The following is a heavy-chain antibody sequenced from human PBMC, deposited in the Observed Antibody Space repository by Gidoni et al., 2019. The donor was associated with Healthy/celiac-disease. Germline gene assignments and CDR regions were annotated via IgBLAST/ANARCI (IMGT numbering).Heavy chain of an antibody. J-gene: IGHJ4*02. CDR1: GGSFSGYY. CDR2: INHSGST. V-gene: IGHV4-34*01. CDR3: ARGGGIAVAGSIDY. Sequence: QVHLQQWGAGLLKPSETLSLTCAVYGGSFSGYYWSWIRQPPGKGLEWIGEINHSGSTNYNPSLKSRVTISVDTSKNQFSLKLSSVTAADTAVYYCARGGGIAVAGSIDYWGQGTLVTVSS. D-gene: IGHD6-19*01.